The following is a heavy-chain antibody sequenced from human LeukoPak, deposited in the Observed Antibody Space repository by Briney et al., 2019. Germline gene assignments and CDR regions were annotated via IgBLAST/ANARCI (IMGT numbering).Heavy chain of an antibody. D-gene: IGHD3-22*01. J-gene: IGHJ4*02. CDR2: IRYDGSNK. Sequence: GGSLRLSCAASGFTFSSYGMHWVRQAPGKGLEWVAFIRYDGSNKYYADSVKGRFTISRDNSKNTLYLQMNSLRAEDTAVYYCARGGAQRYYDSSGYYYDEFDYWGQGTLVTVSS. CDR3: ARGGAQRYYDSSGYYYDEFDY. V-gene: IGHV3-30*02. CDR1: GFTFSSYG.